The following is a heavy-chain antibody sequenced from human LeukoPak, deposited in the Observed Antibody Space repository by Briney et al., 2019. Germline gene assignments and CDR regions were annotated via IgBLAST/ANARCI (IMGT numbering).Heavy chain of an antibody. Sequence: GGSLRLSCAPSGFTFSNFWMSGVRQTPGKGLEWVASIKEDGSEKNYLDSVKGRFTISRDNAKNSLFLQMNSLRVEDTAVYYCVISMGPGLAAYWGQGTLVTVAS. CDR2: IKEDGSEK. J-gene: IGHJ4*02. D-gene: IGHD6-13*01. CDR3: VISMGPGLAAY. V-gene: IGHV3-7*01. CDR1: GFTFSNFW.